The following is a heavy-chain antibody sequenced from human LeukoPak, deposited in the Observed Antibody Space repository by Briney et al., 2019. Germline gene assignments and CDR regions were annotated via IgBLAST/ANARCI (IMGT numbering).Heavy chain of an antibody. CDR1: GFTVSSNY. J-gene: IGHJ4*02. V-gene: IGHV4-34*01. D-gene: IGHD3-3*01. CDR2: INHSGST. CDR3: ARVPIFGVVKAHY. Sequence: TGGSLRLSCAASGFTVSSNYMSWIRQPPGKGLEWIGEINHSGSTNYNPSLKSRVTISVDTSKNQFPLKLSSVTAADTAVYYCARVPIFGVVKAHYWGQGTLVTVSS.